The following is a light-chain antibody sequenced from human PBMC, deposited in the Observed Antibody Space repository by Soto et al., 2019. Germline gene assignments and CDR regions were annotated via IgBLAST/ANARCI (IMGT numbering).Light chain of an antibody. CDR3: QQYDSSPKT. CDR1: QSVSSSY. CDR2: GAS. Sequence: EIVLTQSPGTLSLFPGERATLSCLASQSVSSSYLARYQQKPGQAPRLLIYGASSRATGIPDRLSGSGSGTDFTLTISRLEPEDFAVYYCQQYDSSPKTFGQGTKVDI. V-gene: IGKV3-20*01. J-gene: IGKJ1*01.